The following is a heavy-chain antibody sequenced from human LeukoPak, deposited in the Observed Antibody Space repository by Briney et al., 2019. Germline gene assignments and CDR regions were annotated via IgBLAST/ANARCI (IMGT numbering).Heavy chain of an antibody. CDR3: AKDVSLYYYDSSGFDY. Sequence: PRGSLRLSCAASGFTFSSYGMHWVRPAPRKGLGWVAVISYDGSNKYYADSVKGRFTISRDNSKNTLYLQMNSLRAEDTAVYYCAKDVSLYYYDSSGFDYWGQGTLVTVSS. CDR1: GFTFSSYG. J-gene: IGHJ4*02. D-gene: IGHD3-22*01. CDR2: ISYDGSNK. V-gene: IGHV3-30*18.